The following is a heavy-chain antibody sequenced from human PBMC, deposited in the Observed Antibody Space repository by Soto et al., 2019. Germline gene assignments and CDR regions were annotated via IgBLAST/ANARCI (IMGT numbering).Heavy chain of an antibody. CDR1: GSTFSSYS. Sequence: GGSLRLSCAASGSTFSSYSMNWVRQAPGKGLEWVSSISSSSSYIYYADSVKGRFTISRDNAKNSLYLQMNSLRAEDTAVYYCARDPGYSSPFDYWGQGALVTVSS. J-gene: IGHJ4*02. CDR3: ARDPGYSSPFDY. CDR2: ISSSSSYI. V-gene: IGHV3-21*01. D-gene: IGHD6-13*01.